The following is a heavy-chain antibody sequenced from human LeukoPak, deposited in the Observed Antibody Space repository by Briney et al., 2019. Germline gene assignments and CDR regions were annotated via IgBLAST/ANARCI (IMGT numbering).Heavy chain of an antibody. CDR2: IYSGGNT. J-gene: IGHJ3*02. CDR3: AKDLPIDI. Sequence: GGSLRLSCAASGFPASTNYMSWVRQAPGKGLEWVSVIYSGGNTYYADSVKGRFTISRDNSKNTLYLQMNSLRAEDTAVYYCAKDLPIDIWGQGTMVTVSS. CDR1: GFPASTNY. V-gene: IGHV3-53*01.